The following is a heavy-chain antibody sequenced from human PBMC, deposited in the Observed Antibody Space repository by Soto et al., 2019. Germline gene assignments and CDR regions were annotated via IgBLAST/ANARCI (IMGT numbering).Heavy chain of an antibody. V-gene: IGHV4-59*01. CDR1: GGSISTYY. Sequence: ASETLSLTCTVSGGSISTYYWSWIRQPPGKGLEWIGYIYYSGSTNYNPSLKSRVTISVDTSKNQFSVKLSSVTAADTAVYYCARGSWSRVVGYYYGMDVWGQGTTVTVSS. D-gene: IGHD1-26*01. CDR3: ARGSWSRVVGYYYGMDV. J-gene: IGHJ6*02. CDR2: IYYSGST.